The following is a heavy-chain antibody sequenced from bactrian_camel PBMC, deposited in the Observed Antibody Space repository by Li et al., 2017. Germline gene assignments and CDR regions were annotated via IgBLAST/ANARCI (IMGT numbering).Heavy chain of an antibody. CDR1: GYTYQRRC. V-gene: IGHV3S40*01. CDR3: AADAWCGAWPWGGHDYNF. D-gene: IGHD1*01. CDR2: IYHEAEST. Sequence: VQLVESGGGSVQAGGSLKLSCVVSGYTYQRRCMAWSRQAPGGEREGVAAIYHEAESTYYTDSVNGRFTISRDDAKNTMDLQMNGLKPEDTAMYYCAADAWCGAWPWGGHDYNFWGQGTQVTVS. J-gene: IGHJ4*01.